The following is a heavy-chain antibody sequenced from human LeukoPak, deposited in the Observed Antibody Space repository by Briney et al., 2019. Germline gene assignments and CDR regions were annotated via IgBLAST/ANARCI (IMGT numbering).Heavy chain of an antibody. CDR3: ARFAAGTDY. D-gene: IGHD6-13*01. J-gene: IGHJ4*02. CDR2: ISGSGGST. CDR1: GGSFSGYY. Sequence: ETLSLTCAVYGGSFSGYYWSWVRQAPGKGLEWVSAISGSGGSTYYADSVKGRFTISRDNSKNTLYLQMNSLRAEDTAVYYCARFAAGTDYWGQGTLVTVSS. V-gene: IGHV3-23*01.